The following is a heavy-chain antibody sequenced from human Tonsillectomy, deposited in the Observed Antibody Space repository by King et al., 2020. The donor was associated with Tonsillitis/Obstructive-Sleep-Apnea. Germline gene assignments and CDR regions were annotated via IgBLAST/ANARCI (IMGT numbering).Heavy chain of an antibody. D-gene: IGHD3-22*01. Sequence: LQLQESGPGLVKPSETLSLTCTVSGGSISSSSYYWGWIRQPPGKGLEWIGSIYYSGSTYYNPSLKSRVTISVDTSKNXFSLKLNSVTAADTAVYCCARHGIRYYDLNIEVDVWGKXTXVTVSS. CDR1: GGSISSSSYY. V-gene: IGHV4-39*01. CDR2: IYYSGST. CDR3: ARHGIRYYDLNIEVDV. J-gene: IGHJ6*04.